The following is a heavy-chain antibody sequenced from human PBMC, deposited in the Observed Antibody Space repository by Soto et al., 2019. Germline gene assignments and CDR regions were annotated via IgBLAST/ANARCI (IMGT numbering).Heavy chain of an antibody. Sequence: QVQLVQSGDEVKKPGASVKVSCKASGYIFVNYGIAWVRQAPRQGLEWMGWISPYTGNTHSASKVQGSLTMTTDTSTSTAYMDQGGLASDATAVYYCVMVDNYVTPTPQDVWGQGTTVTVSS. D-gene: IGHD3-16*01. CDR2: ISPYTGNT. V-gene: IGHV1-18*01. CDR3: VMVDNYVTPTPQDV. J-gene: IGHJ6*02. CDR1: GYIFVNYG.